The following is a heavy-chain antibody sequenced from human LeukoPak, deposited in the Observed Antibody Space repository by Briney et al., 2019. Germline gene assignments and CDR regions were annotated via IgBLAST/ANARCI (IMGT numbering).Heavy chain of an antibody. D-gene: IGHD6-13*01. CDR1: GGSISSYY. V-gene: IGHV4-59*12. CDR3: ARSPGYSSSWSPYFDY. J-gene: IGHJ4*02. Sequence: SETLSLTCTVSGGSISSYYWSWIRQPPGKGLEWIGYIYYSGSTNYNPSLKSRVTISVDTSKNQFSLKLSSVTAADTAVYYCARSPGYSSSWSPYFDYWGQGTLVTVSS. CDR2: IYYSGST.